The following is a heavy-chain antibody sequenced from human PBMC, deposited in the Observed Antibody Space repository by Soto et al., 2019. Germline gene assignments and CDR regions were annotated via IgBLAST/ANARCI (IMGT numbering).Heavy chain of an antibody. D-gene: IGHD3-10*01. J-gene: IGHJ6*02. CDR1: GFTFSSYG. Sequence: PGGSLRLSCAASGFTFSSYGMHWVRQAPGKGLEWVAVISYDGSNKYYADSVKGRFTISRDNSKNTLYLQMNSLRAEDTAVYYCAKVSGELNYYSGMDVWGQGTTVTVSS. CDR3: AKVSGELNYYSGMDV. V-gene: IGHV3-30*18. CDR2: ISYDGSNK.